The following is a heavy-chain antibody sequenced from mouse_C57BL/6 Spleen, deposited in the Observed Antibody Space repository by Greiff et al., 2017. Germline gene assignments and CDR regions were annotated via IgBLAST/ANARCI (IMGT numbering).Heavy chain of an antibody. J-gene: IGHJ2*01. CDR3: ARSLYYSNYAFDY. Sequence: VQLQQSGAELARPGASVKLSCKASGYTFTSSGISWVKQRTGQGLEWIGEIYPRSGNTYYNEKFKGKATLTADKSSSTAYMELRSLTSDDSAVYFCARSLYYSNYAFDYWGQGTTLTVSS. CDR1: GYTFTSSG. V-gene: IGHV1-81*01. D-gene: IGHD2-5*01. CDR2: IYPRSGNT.